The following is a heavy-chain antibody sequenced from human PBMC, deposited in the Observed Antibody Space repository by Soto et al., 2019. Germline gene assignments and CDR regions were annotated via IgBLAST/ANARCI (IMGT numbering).Heavy chain of an antibody. CDR2: ITASGGTT. J-gene: IGHJ3*02. CDR1: GFTFSSYS. CDR3: AKCMQAYWNYDAHHI. Sequence: GGSLRLYCAASGFTFSSYSITWVRQAPGKWLEWVAHITASGGTTYYADSVKGRFTISRDTSRNTLYLQMNSLRAEDTALYYCAKCMQAYWNYDAHHIWGQGTMVNLS. D-gene: IGHD1-7*01. V-gene: IGHV3-23*01.